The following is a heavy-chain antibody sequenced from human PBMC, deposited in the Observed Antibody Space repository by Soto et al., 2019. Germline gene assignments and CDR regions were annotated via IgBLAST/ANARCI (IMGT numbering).Heavy chain of an antibody. V-gene: IGHV1-18*01. CDR3: ATYDSSGYPYYFDY. CDR1: GYTFTSYN. Sequence: ASVKVSCKASGYTFTSYNINLMRQAPGQGLEWMGWVSTYNGNTNYAQKLQGRVTMTTDTSTSTAYMELRSLRSDDTAVYYCATYDSSGYPYYFDYWVQGTLVTVSS. CDR2: VSTYNGNT. J-gene: IGHJ4*02. D-gene: IGHD3-22*01.